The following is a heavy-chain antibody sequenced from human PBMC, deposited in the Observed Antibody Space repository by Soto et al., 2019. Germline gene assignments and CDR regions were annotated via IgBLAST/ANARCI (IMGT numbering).Heavy chain of an antibody. CDR1: GGTFSSYA. CDR3: ARLALNYYDSSGHRPRNDY. D-gene: IGHD3-22*01. J-gene: IGHJ4*02. CDR2: IIPIFGTA. V-gene: IGHV1-69*06. Sequence: QVQLVQSGAEVKKPGSSVKVSCKASGGTFSSYAISWVRQAPGQGLEWMGGIIPIFGTANYAQKFQGRVTITADKSTSTAYMELSSLRSEDTAVYYCARLALNYYDSSGHRPRNDYWGQGTLVTVSS.